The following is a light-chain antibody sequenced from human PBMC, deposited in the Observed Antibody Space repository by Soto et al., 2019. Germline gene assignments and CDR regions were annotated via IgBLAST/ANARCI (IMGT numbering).Light chain of an antibody. CDR1: QSVVYSSNNKNY. V-gene: IGKV4-1*01. J-gene: IGKJ1*01. CDR2: WAS. Sequence: DIVMTQSPDSLAVSLGERATINCKSSQSVVYSSNNKNYLAWYQQKPGQPPKLLIYWASTRVSGVPDRFSGSGSGTDFTLTISSLQAEDVAVYYCQQYYSTPRTFGQGTKVEIK. CDR3: QQYYSTPRT.